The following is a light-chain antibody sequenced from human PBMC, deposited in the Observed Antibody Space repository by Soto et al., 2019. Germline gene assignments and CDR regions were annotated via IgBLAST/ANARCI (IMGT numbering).Light chain of an antibody. CDR3: SSYTSISTLGGV. CDR2: DVS. V-gene: IGLV2-14*01. CDR1: SSDIGGHNY. J-gene: IGLJ2*01. Sequence: QSVLTQPPSASGSPGQSVTISCTGTSSDIGGHNYVSWYQHHPGKAPKLMIYDVSNRPSGVSNRFSGSKSGNTASLTISGLQAEDEADYYCSSYTSISTLGGVFGGGTKLTVL.